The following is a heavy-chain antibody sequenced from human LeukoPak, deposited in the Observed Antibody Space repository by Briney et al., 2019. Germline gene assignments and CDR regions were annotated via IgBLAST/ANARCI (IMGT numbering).Heavy chain of an antibody. J-gene: IGHJ4*02. Sequence: SETLSLTCTVSGGSISSSYLSWIRQPPGKGLEYIGYIYYGGSSNYNPSLKSRVTILLDTSKNQFSLKLSSVTAAGTAVYHCARIATGGPFDYWGQGTLVTVSS. CDR1: GGSISSSY. D-gene: IGHD2-8*02. V-gene: IGHV4-59*01. CDR2: IYYGGSS. CDR3: ARIATGGPFDY.